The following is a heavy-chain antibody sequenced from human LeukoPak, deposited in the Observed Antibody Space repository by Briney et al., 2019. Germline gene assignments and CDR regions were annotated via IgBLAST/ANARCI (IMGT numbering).Heavy chain of an antibody. V-gene: IGHV4-30-2*06. CDR3: ARTTMMGGWFDP. D-gene: IGHD1-1*01. J-gene: IGHJ5*02. CDR2: MYHTGST. Sequence: PSETLSLTCTVSGASVSSGGYYWSWIRQSPGKGLEWIGYMYHTGSTYYNPSLKSRVTLSVDRSKNQFSLKLSSVTAADTAVYYCARTTMMGGWFDPWGQGTLVTVSS. CDR1: GASVSSGGYY.